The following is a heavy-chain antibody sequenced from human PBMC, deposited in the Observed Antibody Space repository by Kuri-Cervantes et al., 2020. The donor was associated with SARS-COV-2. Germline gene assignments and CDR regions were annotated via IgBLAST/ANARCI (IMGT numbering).Heavy chain of an antibody. J-gene: IGHJ4*02. V-gene: IGHV3-13*04. CDR1: GFTFSSYD. CDR3: ARDSGSGWSP. CDR2: IGTAGDT. Sequence: LSLTCAASGFTFSSYDMHWVRQATGKGLEWVSAIGTAGDTYYPGSVKGRFTISRENAKNSLYLQMNSLRAGDTAVYYCARDSGSGWSPWGQGTLVTVSS. D-gene: IGHD6-19*01.